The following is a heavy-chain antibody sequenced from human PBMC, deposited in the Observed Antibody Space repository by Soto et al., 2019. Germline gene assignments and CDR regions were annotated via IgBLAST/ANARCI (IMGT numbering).Heavy chain of an antibody. CDR3: AREPCGDYVGYFDP. CDR1: GDSISTDY. D-gene: IGHD2-21*01. V-gene: IGHV4-59*12. Sequence: SETLSLTCTVSGDSISTDYWSWLRQSPGKGLEGIGFIYYGGSTNYNPSLKSRVTISVDKSKNQFSLKVRSVTAADTAVYYCAREPCGDYVGYFDPWGQGIQVTVSS. CDR2: IYYGGST. J-gene: IGHJ5*02.